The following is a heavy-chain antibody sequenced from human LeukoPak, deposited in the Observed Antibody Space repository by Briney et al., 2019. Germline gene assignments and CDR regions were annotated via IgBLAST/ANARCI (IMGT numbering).Heavy chain of an antibody. V-gene: IGHV4-34*01. CDR1: GGSFSGYY. CDR3: ARGKRGYSSSWYDY. D-gene: IGHD6-13*01. Sequence: PSETLSLTCAVYGGSFSGYYRSWIRQPPGKGLEWIGEINHSGSTNYNPSLKSRVTISVDTSKNQFSLKLSSVTAADTAVYYCARGKRGYSSSWYDYWGQGTLVTVSS. J-gene: IGHJ4*02. CDR2: INHSGST.